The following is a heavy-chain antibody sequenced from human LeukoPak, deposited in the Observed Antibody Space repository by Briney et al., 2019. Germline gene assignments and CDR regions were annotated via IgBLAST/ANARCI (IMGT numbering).Heavy chain of an antibody. J-gene: IGHJ6*03. V-gene: IGHV3-53*01. CDR3: ARDSLIGFSYESYYYYMDV. Sequence: GGSLRLSCAASGFNVRSNCLTWVRQAPGKGLEWLSVIYPNGSTHYADSVKGRFTISRDNSKDTVHLQMNGLRAEDTAVYHCARDSLIGFSYESYYYYMDVWGRGTTVTVSS. CDR2: IYPNGST. CDR1: GFNVRSNC. D-gene: IGHD5-18*01.